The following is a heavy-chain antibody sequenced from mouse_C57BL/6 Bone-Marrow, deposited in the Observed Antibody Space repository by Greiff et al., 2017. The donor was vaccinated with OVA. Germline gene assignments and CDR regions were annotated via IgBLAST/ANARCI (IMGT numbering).Heavy chain of an antibody. CDR3: AREDYDGYPWFAY. D-gene: IGHD2-3*01. Sequence: EVQLVESGGGLVKPGGSLKLSCAASGFTFSSYAMSWVRQTPEKRLEWVATISDGGSYTYYPDNVKGRFTISRDNAKNNLYLQMSHLKSEDTAMYYCAREDYDGYPWFAYWGQGTLVTVSA. CDR2: ISDGGSYT. J-gene: IGHJ3*01. V-gene: IGHV5-4*01. CDR1: GFTFSSYA.